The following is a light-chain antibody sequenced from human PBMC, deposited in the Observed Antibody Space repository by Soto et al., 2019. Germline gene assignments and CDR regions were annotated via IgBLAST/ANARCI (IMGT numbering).Light chain of an antibody. Sequence: EKVMTQSPATLSVSPGERATLSCRASQSVSSNLAWYQQKPGQAPRLLIYGASTRATGIPARFSGSGSRTEFTLTISSLQSEDFAVYYCQQYNNWPRTFRQGTKVDIX. V-gene: IGKV3-15*01. CDR3: QQYNNWPRT. CDR1: QSVSSN. CDR2: GAS. J-gene: IGKJ1*01.